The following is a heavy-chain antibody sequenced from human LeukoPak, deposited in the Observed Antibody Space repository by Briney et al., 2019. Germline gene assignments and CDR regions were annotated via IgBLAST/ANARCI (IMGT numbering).Heavy chain of an antibody. CDR1: GGSISSGSYY. Sequence: SETLSLTCTVSGGSISSGSYYWSWIRQPAGKGLEWIGRIYTSGSTNYNPSLKSRVTISVDTSKNQFSLKLSSVTAADTAVYYRASSVVHDSSGYYYYYMDVWGKGTTVTVSS. CDR3: ASSVVHDSSGYYYYYMDV. V-gene: IGHV4-61*02. CDR2: IYTSGST. D-gene: IGHD3-22*01. J-gene: IGHJ6*03.